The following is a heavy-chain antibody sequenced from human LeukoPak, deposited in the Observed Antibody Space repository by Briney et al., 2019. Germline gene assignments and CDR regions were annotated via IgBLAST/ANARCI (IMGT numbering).Heavy chain of an antibody. V-gene: IGHV3-20*04. CDR2: INSNGGST. J-gene: IGHJ4*02. Sequence: GGSLRLSCADTGFTFDDYGMRWVRQAQGKGLKWDSGINSNGGSTGYADSVKGRFTISRDNAKNSLYLQMNSLRAEDTALYYCARMFYDSSLFFDYWGQGTLVTVSS. D-gene: IGHD3-22*01. CDR3: ARMFYDSSLFFDY. CDR1: GFTFDDYG.